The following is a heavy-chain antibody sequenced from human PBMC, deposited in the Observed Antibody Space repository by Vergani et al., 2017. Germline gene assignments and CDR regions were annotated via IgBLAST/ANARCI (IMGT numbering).Heavy chain of an antibody. D-gene: IGHD4-11*01. CDR2: IDHTGRP. CDR1: GGSFTSYH. CDR3: ARVNTETNCHLYYYYYMDV. Sequence: QVQLQQWGGGLLKPSETLSLTCVVHGGSFTSYHWTWIRQSPGEGLEWVGDIDHTGRPDYNPSLKSRLTMSVDKSRNQFSLTLNSVTATDTAIYFCARVNTETNCHLYYYYYMDVWGQGTAVTVS. V-gene: IGHV4-34*01. J-gene: IGHJ6*03.